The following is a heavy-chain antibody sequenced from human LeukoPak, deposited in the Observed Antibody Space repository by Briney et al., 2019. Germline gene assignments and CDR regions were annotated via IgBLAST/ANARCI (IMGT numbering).Heavy chain of an antibody. J-gene: IGHJ4*02. D-gene: IGHD3-3*01. CDR3: VKDPPVWSGYQYYFDY. CDR2: ISGSGGST. Sequence: GGSLRLSCAASGYTFSSYAMSWVRQAPGKWLEWVSAISGSGGSTYYADSVKGRFTISRDNSKNTLYLQMNSLRAEDTAVYHCVKDPPVWSGYQYYFDYWGQGNLVTVSS. V-gene: IGHV3-23*01. CDR1: GYTFSSYA.